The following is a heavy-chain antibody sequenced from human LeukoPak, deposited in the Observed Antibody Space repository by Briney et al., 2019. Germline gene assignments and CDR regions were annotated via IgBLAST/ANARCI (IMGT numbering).Heavy chain of an antibody. V-gene: IGHV4-61*02. CDR2: IYTSGST. CDR1: GGSISSGSYY. Sequence: PSQTLSLTCTVSGGSISSGSYYWSWIRQPAGKGLEWIGRIYTSGSTNYNPSLKSRVTISVDTSKNQFSLKLSSLTAADTAVYYCAREPNYCSSTSCYLLNWFDPWGQGTLVTVSS. D-gene: IGHD2-2*01. CDR3: AREPNYCSSTSCYLLNWFDP. J-gene: IGHJ5*02.